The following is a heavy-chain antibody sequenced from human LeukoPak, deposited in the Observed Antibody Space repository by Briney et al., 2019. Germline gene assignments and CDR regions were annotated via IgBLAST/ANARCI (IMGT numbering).Heavy chain of an antibody. Sequence: GAPVKVSCKPSGYTFTIYYIQWLRQAPGQGLEWVGWINPNSGGTNYAQKFQGRVTMTRDTSSSTAYMELSSLRSDDTAVYYCARGVVAATFYYYMDVWGKGTTVTVS. CDR2: INPNSGGT. V-gene: IGHV1-2*02. CDR1: GYTFTIYY. CDR3: ARGVVAATFYYYMDV. J-gene: IGHJ6*03. D-gene: IGHD2-15*01.